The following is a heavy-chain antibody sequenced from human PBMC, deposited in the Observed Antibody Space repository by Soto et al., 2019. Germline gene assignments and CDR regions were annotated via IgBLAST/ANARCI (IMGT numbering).Heavy chain of an antibody. V-gene: IGHV3-30*18. Sequence: QVQLVESGGGVVQPGRSLRLSCAASGFTFSSYGMHWVRQAPGKGLEWVAVISDDGSNKYYADSVKGRFTISRDNSKNTLYLQMNSLRAEDTAVYSCAKDLGRYGDSDNWFDPWGQGTLVTVSS. CDR3: AKDLGRYGDSDNWFDP. CDR1: GFTFSSYG. J-gene: IGHJ5*02. CDR2: ISDDGSNK. D-gene: IGHD4-17*01.